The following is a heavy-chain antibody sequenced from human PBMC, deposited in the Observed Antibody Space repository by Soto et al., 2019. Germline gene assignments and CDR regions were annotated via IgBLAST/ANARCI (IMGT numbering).Heavy chain of an antibody. D-gene: IGHD2-21*01. CDR3: ARGDIPNFDY. CDR2: ISSSSSYI. V-gene: IGHV3-21*01. J-gene: IGHJ4*02. CDR1: GFTFSSYS. Sequence: EVQLVDSGGGLVKHGGSLRLSCAASGFTFSSYSMNWVRQAPGKGLEWVSSISSSSSYIYYADSVKGRFTISRDNAKNSLYLQMNSLRAEDTAVYYCARGDIPNFDYWGQGTLVTVSS.